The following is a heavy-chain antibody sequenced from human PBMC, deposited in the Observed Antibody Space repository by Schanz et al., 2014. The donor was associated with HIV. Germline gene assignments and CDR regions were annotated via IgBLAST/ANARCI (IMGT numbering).Heavy chain of an antibody. CDR2: INHNGDT. CDR3: VRTGVAPAAVGFDFWFGP. D-gene: IGHD2-2*01. V-gene: IGHV4-34*02. CDR1: GSFGGTW. J-gene: IGHJ5*02. Sequence: QVPLQQWGAGLLKPSETLSLTCAVYGSFGGTWWNWLRQPPGKGLEWIGDINHNGDTRYNASLKSRVTISLDSPKGQFSLKVKSVTAADTATYFCVRTGVAPAAVGFDFWFGPWGPGSLVTVSS.